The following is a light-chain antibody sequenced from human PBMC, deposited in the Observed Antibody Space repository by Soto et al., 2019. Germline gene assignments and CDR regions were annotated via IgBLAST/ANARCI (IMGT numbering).Light chain of an antibody. CDR1: QSITGN. Sequence: EIVMTQSPATLSVSPGERATLSCRASQSITGNLTWYQQKPGQAPRLLIYDASTRATGIPARFSGSGSGTEFTLTISSLQYEDFEVYYCQQYNNWPLTLGGGTKVDIK. V-gene: IGKV3-15*01. CDR2: DAS. CDR3: QQYNNWPLT. J-gene: IGKJ4*01.